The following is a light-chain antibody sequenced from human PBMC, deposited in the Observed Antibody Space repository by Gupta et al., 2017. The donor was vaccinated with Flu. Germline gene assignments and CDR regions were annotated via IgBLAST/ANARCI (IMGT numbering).Light chain of an antibody. J-gene: IGKJ1*01. CDR3: QQDDSTAWT. CDR1: QNILYNSNNKNY. Sequence: DIVMTQSPDSLAVSLGERATINCKCSQNILYNSNNKNYLAWYQQKPGQPPKLLIYWASSRESGVPDRFSGSGSGTDFTLTISSLQAEDVAVYYCQQDDSTAWTFGQGTKVEIK. V-gene: IGKV4-1*01. CDR2: WAS.